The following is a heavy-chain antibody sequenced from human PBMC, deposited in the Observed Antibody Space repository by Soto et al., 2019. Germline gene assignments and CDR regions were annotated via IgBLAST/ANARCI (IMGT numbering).Heavy chain of an antibody. CDR1: GFTFSSYA. D-gene: IGHD1-20*01. CDR3: PKGYNWNADSRFDY. CDR2: ISGSGGST. J-gene: IGHJ4*02. V-gene: IGHV3-23*01. Sequence: EVQLLESGGGLVQPGGSLRLSCAASGFTFSSYAMSWVRQAPGKGLEWVSAISGSGGSTYYADSVKGRFTISRENSKKTLYLQMSSLRAEDTAVYCCPKGYNWNADSRFDYWGQGTLVTVSS.